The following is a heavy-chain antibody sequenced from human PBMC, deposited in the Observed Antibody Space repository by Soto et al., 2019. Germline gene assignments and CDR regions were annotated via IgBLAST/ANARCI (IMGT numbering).Heavy chain of an antibody. J-gene: IGHJ4*02. Sequence: QVQLVESGGGVVQPGRSLRLSCAASGFTFSSYAMHWVRQAPGKGLEWVAVISYDGSNKYYADSVKGRFTISRDNSKNTLYLQMNSLRAEDTAVYYCARDSYVSSGWYRRPPSDWGQGTLVTVSS. CDR2: ISYDGSNK. CDR3: ARDSYVSSGWYRRPPSD. V-gene: IGHV3-30-3*01. CDR1: GFTFSSYA. D-gene: IGHD6-19*01.